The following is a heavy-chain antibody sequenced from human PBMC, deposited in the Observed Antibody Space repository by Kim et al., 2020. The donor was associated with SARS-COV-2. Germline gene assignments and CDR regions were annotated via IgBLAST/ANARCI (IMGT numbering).Heavy chain of an antibody. J-gene: IGHJ4*02. CDR2: I. CDR3: ARVNYYDYLDY. V-gene: IGHV3-21*01. Sequence: IYYADSVKGRFTISRDNAKNSLYLQMNSLRAEDTAVYYCARVNYYDYLDYWGQGTLVTVSS. D-gene: IGHD3-22*01.